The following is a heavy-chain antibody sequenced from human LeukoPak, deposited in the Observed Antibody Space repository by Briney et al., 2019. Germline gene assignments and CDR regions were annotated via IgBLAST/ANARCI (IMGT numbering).Heavy chain of an antibody. CDR1: GYPFSVHY. J-gene: IGHJ3*01. V-gene: IGHV1-2*02. D-gene: IGHD2-15*01. CDR3: ARDLGSESYGNGFDL. Sequence: SVTVSCKASGYPFSVHYIHLVRQAPGQGLEWLGLIDPNRGGTNYAQKFQGRVTMTRDTSITTAYMELSSLRFDDTAVFYCARDLGSESYGNGFDLCGQGTIVMVSS. CDR2: IDPNRGGT.